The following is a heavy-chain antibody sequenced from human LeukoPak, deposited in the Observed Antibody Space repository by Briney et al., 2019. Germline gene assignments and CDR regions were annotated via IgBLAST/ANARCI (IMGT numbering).Heavy chain of an antibody. J-gene: IGHJ4*02. D-gene: IGHD3-10*01. CDR2: INHSGST. Sequence: SETLSLTCTVSGGSISSYYWSWIRQPPGKGLEWIGEINHSGSTNYNPSLKSRVTISVDTSKNQFSLKLSSVTAADTAVYYCARSLIYYPFDYWGQGTLVTVSS. V-gene: IGHV4-34*01. CDR1: GGSISSYY. CDR3: ARSLIYYPFDY.